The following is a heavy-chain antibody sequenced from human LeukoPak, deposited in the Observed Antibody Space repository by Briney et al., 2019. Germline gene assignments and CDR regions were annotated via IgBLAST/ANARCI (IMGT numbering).Heavy chain of an antibody. CDR2: VYYTGST. J-gene: IGHJ4*02. V-gene: IGHV4-59*01. D-gene: IGHD5-24*01. CDR1: GGSISNYY. CDR3: ARGAMATTPFFDY. Sequence: PSETLSLTCPVSGGSISNYYYWTWIRQPLGKGLEWIGYVYYTGSTNFNPSLKSRVTMSLDTSRNQFSLKLTSLTAADTAVYYCARGAMATTPFFDYWGQGTLVTVSS.